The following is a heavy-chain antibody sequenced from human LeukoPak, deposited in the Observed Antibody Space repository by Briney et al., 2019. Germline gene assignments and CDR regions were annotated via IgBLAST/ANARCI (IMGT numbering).Heavy chain of an antibody. CDR3: ARDQRVVLHGKYHYYAMDV. Sequence: GGSLRLSCAASGFTFSSYSIHWVGQAPGKGREGGAAISYDGSSKDYADSGRGRFTISRDNPKNTLYLQMTSLRADDTPVSHRARDQRVVLHGKYHYYAMDVWGQGNTVTVSS. J-gene: IGHJ6*02. V-gene: IGHV3-30*03. D-gene: IGHD2-15*01. CDR2: ISYDGSSK. CDR1: GFTFSSYS.